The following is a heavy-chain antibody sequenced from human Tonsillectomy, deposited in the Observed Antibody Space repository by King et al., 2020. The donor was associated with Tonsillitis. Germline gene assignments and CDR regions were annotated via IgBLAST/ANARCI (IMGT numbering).Heavy chain of an antibody. V-gene: IGHV5-51*01. CDR2: IYPGDSDT. CDR1: GYSFTSYW. D-gene: IGHD3-22*01. J-gene: IGHJ4*02. Sequence: QLVQSGAEVKKPGESLKISCKGSGYSFTSYWIGWVRQMPGKGLELMGIIYPGDSDTRYSPSFQGQVTLSADKSICTAYLQWSSRKASDTAMYYCARGEVGYYYDSSGEYYFDYWGQGTLVTVSS. CDR3: ARGEVGYYYDSSGEYYFDY.